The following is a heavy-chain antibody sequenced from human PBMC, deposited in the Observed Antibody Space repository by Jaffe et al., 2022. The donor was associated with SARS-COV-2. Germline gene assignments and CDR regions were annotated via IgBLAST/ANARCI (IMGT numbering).Heavy chain of an antibody. D-gene: IGHD3-22*01. CDR1: GFTFSNYW. J-gene: IGHJ4*02. CDR3: ARYSSSNYGSGGYDLDY. Sequence: EVQLVESGGGLVQPGGSLRLSCAASGFTFSNYWMSWVRQAPGKGLEWLAKIQEGGSEKKYVDSVKGRFTISRDNAKNSLFLQIDSLRAEDTAVYYCARYSSSNYGSGGYDLDYWGQGTRVTVSS. CDR2: IQEGGSEK. V-gene: IGHV3-7*01.